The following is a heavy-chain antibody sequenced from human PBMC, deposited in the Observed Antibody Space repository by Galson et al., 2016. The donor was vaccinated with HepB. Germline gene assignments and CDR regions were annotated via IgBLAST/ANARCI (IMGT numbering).Heavy chain of an antibody. CDR3: ASHLHGSGSSSYLDY. Sequence: SETLSLTCTVSGGSITTYYWSWIRQPPGKGLEWLAYIYYTGSTNYNPSLKSRVTISIDTSKNQFSLRLTSVTAADTAVYFCASHLHGSGSSSYLDYWGPGTLVTVSS. D-gene: IGHD3-10*01. V-gene: IGHV4-59*01. CDR2: IYYTGST. J-gene: IGHJ4*02. CDR1: GGSITTYY.